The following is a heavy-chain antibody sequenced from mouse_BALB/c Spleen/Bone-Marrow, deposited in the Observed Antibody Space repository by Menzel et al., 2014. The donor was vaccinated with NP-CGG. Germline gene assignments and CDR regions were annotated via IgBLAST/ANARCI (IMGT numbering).Heavy chain of an antibody. D-gene: IGHD2-10*02. J-gene: IGHJ4*01. CDR2: IWRGGST. CDR3: AKNNKYGNYGGLDAMDY. CDR1: GFSLTSYG. V-gene: IGHV2-5-1*01. Sequence: VQLQQSGPSLVQPSQSLSITCTVSGFSLTSYGVHWVRQSPGKCLEWLGVIWRGGSTDYNAAFMSRLSITKDNSKSQVFFKMNSLQADDTAIYYCAKNNKYGNYGGLDAMDYWGQGTSVTVSS.